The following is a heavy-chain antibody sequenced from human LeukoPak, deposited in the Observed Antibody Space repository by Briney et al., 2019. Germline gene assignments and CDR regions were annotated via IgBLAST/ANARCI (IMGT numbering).Heavy chain of an antibody. CDR2: IYYSGST. CDR1: GGSISSYY. CDR3: VRSKSGTYGWFDP. Sequence: SETPSLTCTVSGGSISSYYWSRIRQPPGKGLEWNGYIYYSGSTNYNPSLKSRVTISVDTSKNQFSLKVNSVTAADTAVYYCVRSKSGTYGWFDPWGQGTLVTVSS. J-gene: IGHJ5*02. V-gene: IGHV4-59*01. D-gene: IGHD4-17*01.